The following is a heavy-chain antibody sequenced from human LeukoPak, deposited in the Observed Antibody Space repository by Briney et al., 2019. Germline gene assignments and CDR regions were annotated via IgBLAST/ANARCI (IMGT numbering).Heavy chain of an antibody. CDR1: GLTFTSSA. D-gene: IGHD4-17*01. Sequence: EASVKVSCKASGLTFTSSAVQWVRQARRQRLEWIGWIVVGSGNTNYAQKFQERVTITRDMSTSTAYMELSSLRSEDTAVYYCAAETMTTVTTEDYWGQGTLVTVSS. CDR3: AAETMTTVTTEDY. CDR2: IVVGSGNT. V-gene: IGHV1-58*01. J-gene: IGHJ4*02.